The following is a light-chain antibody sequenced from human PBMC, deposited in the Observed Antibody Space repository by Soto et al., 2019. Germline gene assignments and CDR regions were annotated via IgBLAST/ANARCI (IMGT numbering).Light chain of an antibody. CDR3: QQYGSSLLT. J-gene: IGKJ4*01. CDR1: QTVSISY. CDR2: GAS. V-gene: IGKV3-20*01. Sequence: EIVLTQSPGTLSLSPGERATLSCRASQTVSISYLGWYQQKPGQAPRLLIYGASSRATGIPDRFSGSGSGTDFTLTISRLEPEDFAVYYCQQYGSSLLTFGGGTKVDIK.